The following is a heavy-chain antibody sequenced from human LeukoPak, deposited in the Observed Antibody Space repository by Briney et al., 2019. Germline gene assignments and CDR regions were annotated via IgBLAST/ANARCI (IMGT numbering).Heavy chain of an antibody. CDR2: MNPNSGNT. D-gene: IGHD3-3*01. V-gene: IGHV1-8*01. J-gene: IGHJ4*02. CDR1: GYTFTSYD. Sequence: GASVKVSCKSSGYTFTSYDIHWVRQATGQGLEWMGWMNPNSGNTGYAQKFQGRVTMTRNTSISTAYMALSSLRSEDTAVYYCARGPPLYYDFWSGYYPTPYYFDYWGQGTLVTVSS. CDR3: ARGPPLYYDFWSGYYPTPYYFDY.